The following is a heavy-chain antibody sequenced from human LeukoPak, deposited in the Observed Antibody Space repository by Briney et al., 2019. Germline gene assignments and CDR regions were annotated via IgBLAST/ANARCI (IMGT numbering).Heavy chain of an antibody. CDR3: AKGGRGSSSLFCLDY. J-gene: IGHJ4*02. CDR2: IWYDGSNK. CDR1: GFTFSSYG. V-gene: IGHV3-33*06. D-gene: IGHD6-6*01. Sequence: PGGSLRLSCAASGFTFSSYGMHWVRQAPGKGLEWVAVIWYDGSNKYYADSVKGRFTISRDNSKNTLYLQMNSLRAEDTAVYYCAKGGRGSSSLFCLDYWGQGTLVTVSS.